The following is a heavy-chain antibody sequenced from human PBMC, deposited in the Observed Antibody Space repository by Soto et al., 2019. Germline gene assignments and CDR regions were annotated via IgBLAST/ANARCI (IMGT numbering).Heavy chain of an antibody. CDR3: ARTYYDYVWGSYRYIFYFDY. CDR2: IKQDGSEK. Sequence: QPGGSLRLSCAASGFTFSSYWMSWVRQAPGKGLEWVANIKQDGSEKYYVDSVKGRFTISRDNAKNSLYLQMNSLRAEDTAVYYCARTYYDYVWGSYRYIFYFDYWGQGTLVTVSS. D-gene: IGHD3-16*02. CDR1: GFTFSSYW. V-gene: IGHV3-7*03. J-gene: IGHJ4*02.